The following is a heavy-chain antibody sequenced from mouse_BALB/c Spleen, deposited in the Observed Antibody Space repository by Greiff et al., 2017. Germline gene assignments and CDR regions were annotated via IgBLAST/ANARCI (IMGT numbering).Heavy chain of an antibody. CDR3: GRSYDGYYPYYYAMDY. Sequence: EVMLVESGPELVKPGASVKISCKASGYSFTGYFMNWVKQSHGKSLEWIGRINPYNGDTFYNQKFKGKATLTVDKSSSTAHMELLSLTSEDSAVYYCGRSYDGYYPYYYAMDYWGQGTSVTVSS. J-gene: IGHJ4*01. CDR2: INPYNGDT. D-gene: IGHD2-3*01. CDR1: GYSFTGYF. V-gene: IGHV1-37*01.